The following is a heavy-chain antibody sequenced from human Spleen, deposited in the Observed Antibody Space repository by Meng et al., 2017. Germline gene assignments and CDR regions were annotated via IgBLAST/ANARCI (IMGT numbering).Heavy chain of an antibody. CDR3: VRERGPFDAFDI. D-gene: IGHD3-10*01. CDR2: IWSDGNNK. J-gene: IGHJ3*02. CDR1: GFTFSSYE. V-gene: IGHV3-33*08. Sequence: GESLKISCAASGFTFSSYEMNWVRQAPGKGLEWVTVIWSDGNNKFYADSVRGRFTVSRDNIKNTLSLQMNSLRAEDTAVYYCVRERGPFDAFDIWGQGTMVTVSS.